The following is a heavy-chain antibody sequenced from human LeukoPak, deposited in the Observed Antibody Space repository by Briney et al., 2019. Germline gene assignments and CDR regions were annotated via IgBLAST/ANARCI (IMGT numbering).Heavy chain of an antibody. V-gene: IGHV1-8*03. CDR3: ARWDDYSSSDY. CDR1: GYTFTSYD. CDR2: MNPNSGNT. J-gene: IGHJ4*02. D-gene: IGHD6-6*01. Sequence: GSSVKVSCKASGYTFTSYDINWVRQATGQGLEWMGWMNPNSGNTGYAQKFQGRVTITRNTSISTAYMELSSLRSEDTAVYYCARWDDYSSSDYWGQGTLVTVSS.